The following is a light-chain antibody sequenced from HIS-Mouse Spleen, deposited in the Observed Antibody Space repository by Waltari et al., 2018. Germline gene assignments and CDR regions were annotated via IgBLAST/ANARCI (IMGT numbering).Light chain of an antibody. J-gene: IGLJ3*02. Sequence: QSALTQPRSVSGSPGQSVTISCTGTRSDVVGYNYVSWYQQHPGKAPKLMIYDVSKRPSGVPDRFSGSKSGNTASLTISGLQAEDEADYYCCSYAGSSWVFGGGTKLTVL. CDR2: DVS. CDR3: CSYAGSSWV. V-gene: IGLV2-11*01. CDR1: RSDVVGYNY.